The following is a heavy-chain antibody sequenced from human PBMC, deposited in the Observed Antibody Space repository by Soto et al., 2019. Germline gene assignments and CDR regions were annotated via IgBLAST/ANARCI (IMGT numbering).Heavy chain of an antibody. D-gene: IGHD1-7*01. Sequence: SETLSLTCAVSGGSFTSNNWWTWVRQPPGQGLEWIGEIYRTGSTNYNPSLKSRVTISLDQSENQFSLKVTSLTAADPAVYYCASRDPGTSVDYWGQGTLVTVAS. CDR3: ASRDPGTSVDY. V-gene: IGHV4-4*02. CDR2: IYRTGST. J-gene: IGHJ4*02. CDR1: GGSFTSNNW.